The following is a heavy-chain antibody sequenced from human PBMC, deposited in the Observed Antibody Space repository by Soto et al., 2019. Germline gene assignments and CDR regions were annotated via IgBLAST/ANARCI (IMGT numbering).Heavy chain of an antibody. V-gene: IGHV4-34*01. D-gene: IGHD3-3*01. Sequence: QVQLQQWGAGLLKPSETLSLTCAVYGGSFSGYYWSWIRQPPGKGLEWIGEINHSGSTNYNPSLKSRVTISVDTSKNQFSLKLSSVTAADTAVYYCAREVDKVYDFWSGYDDYDAFDIWGQGTMVTVSS. CDR1: GGSFSGYY. J-gene: IGHJ3*02. CDR2: INHSGST. CDR3: AREVDKVYDFWSGYDDYDAFDI.